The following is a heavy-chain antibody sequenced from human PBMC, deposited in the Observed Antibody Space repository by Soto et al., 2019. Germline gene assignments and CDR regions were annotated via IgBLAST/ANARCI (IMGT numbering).Heavy chain of an antibody. D-gene: IGHD2-2*01. CDR1: EFTVSSSY. CDR2: IYSGGST. V-gene: IGHV3-53*01. CDR3: ARAPPYCSSTSCPGTFDI. Sequence: GGSLRLSCAASEFTVSSSYMTWVRQAPGRGLEWVSVIYSGGSTYYADSVRGRFTISRDNSKNTLYLQMNSLRAEDTAVYYCARAPPYCSSTSCPGTFDIWGQGTMVTVSS. J-gene: IGHJ3*02.